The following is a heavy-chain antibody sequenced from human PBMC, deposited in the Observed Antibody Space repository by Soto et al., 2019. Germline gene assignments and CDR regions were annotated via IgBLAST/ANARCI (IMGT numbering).Heavy chain of an antibody. CDR2: ISGSGGST. V-gene: IGHV3-23*01. J-gene: IGHJ5*02. Sequence: GGSLRLSCAASGFTFSSYAMSWVRQAPGKGLEWVSAISGSGGSTYYADSVKGRFTISRDNSKNTLYLQTNSLRAEDTAVYYCAKLALYNRNDLYWFDPWGQGTLVTVSS. CDR3: AKLALYNRNDLYWFDP. D-gene: IGHD1-20*01. CDR1: GFTFSSYA.